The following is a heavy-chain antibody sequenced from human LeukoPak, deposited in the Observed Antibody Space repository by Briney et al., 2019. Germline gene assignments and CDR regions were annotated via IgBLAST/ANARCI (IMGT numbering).Heavy chain of an antibody. D-gene: IGHD3-3*02. Sequence: GGSLRLSCAASGFTVSDYYVSWIRQAPGKGLAWVSYISSSGSPIYYADSVKGRFTISRDNAKNSLYLQMNSLRAEDTAVYYCARDHFWSGYYRGNWFDPWGQGTLVTVSS. J-gene: IGHJ5*02. CDR2: ISSSGSPI. CDR3: ARDHFWSGYYRGNWFDP. V-gene: IGHV3-11*04. CDR1: GFTVSDYY.